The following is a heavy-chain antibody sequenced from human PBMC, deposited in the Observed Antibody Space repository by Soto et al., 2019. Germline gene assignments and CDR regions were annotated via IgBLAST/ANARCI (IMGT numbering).Heavy chain of an antibody. CDR1: GGSISSSSYY. V-gene: IGHV4-39*01. J-gene: IGHJ4*02. CDR2: IDYTGNT. Sequence: SETLSRTCTVSGGSISSSSYYWGCIRQPPGKGLEWIASIDYTGNTFCNPSLTSRVTISVDTSKNQFSLKVTSVTAADTAVYYCARINKGYGTDSWGQGTLVTVSS. CDR3: ARINKGYGTDS. D-gene: IGHD5-18*01.